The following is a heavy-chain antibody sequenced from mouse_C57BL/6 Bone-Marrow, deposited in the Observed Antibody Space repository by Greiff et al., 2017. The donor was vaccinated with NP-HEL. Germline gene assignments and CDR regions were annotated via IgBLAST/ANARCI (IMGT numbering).Heavy chain of an antibody. J-gene: IGHJ3*01. V-gene: IGHV1-64*01. D-gene: IGHD2-5*01. CDR2: IHPNSGST. CDR1: GYTFTSYW. Sequence: QVQLQQPGAELVKPGASVKLSCKASGYTFTSYWMHWVKQRPGQGLEWIGMIHPNSGSTNYNEKSKSKATLTVDKSSSTAYMQLSSLTSEDSAVYYCAREAPYYSNWGFAYWGQGTLVTVSA. CDR3: AREAPYYSNWGFAY.